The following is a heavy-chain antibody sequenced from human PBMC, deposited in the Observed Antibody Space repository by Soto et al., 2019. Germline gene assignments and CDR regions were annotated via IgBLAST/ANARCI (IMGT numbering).Heavy chain of an antibody. CDR1: GGTFSSYA. CDR2: IIPIFGTA. V-gene: IGHV1-69*13. Sequence: ASVKVSCKASGGTFSSYAISWVRQAPGQGLEWMGGIIPIFGTANYAQKFQGRVTITADESTSTAYMELSSLRSEDTAVYYCARGRGPVGELLYYFGYWGQGTLVTVSS. J-gene: IGHJ4*02. D-gene: IGHD1-26*01. CDR3: ARGRGPVGELLYYFGY.